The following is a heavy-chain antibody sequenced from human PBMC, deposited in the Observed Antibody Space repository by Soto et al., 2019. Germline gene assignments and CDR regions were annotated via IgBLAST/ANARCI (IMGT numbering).Heavy chain of an antibody. V-gene: IGHV1-18*04. CDR3: ARDLYYGSGSYRWSDP. Sequence: QVQLVQSGAEVKKPGASVKVSCKASGYTFTSYGISWGRRAPGQGLEWRGWISAYNGNTNYAQKVQGRVTMTTDTSTSSAYMELRSLRSDDTAVYYCARDLYYGSGSYRWSDPWGQGTLVTVSS. D-gene: IGHD3-10*01. CDR1: GYTFTSYG. J-gene: IGHJ5*02. CDR2: ISAYNGNT.